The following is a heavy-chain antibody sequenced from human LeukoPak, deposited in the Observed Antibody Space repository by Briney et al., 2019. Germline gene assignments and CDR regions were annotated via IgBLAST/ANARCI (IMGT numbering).Heavy chain of an antibody. CDR2: ISGSGSNT. Sequence: GGAPRLSWVAPGFSISDVWVSWGRQAPGKGLGWGSAISGSGSNTYYADSVKGRFTIYRDNSENTLYLQMNSLRVEDTAVYYCAKGPLIEVAGTTWDYWGQGTLVTVSS. D-gene: IGHD6-19*01. CDR3: AKGPLIEVAGTTWDY. CDR1: GFSISDV. J-gene: IGHJ4*02. V-gene: IGHV3-23*01.